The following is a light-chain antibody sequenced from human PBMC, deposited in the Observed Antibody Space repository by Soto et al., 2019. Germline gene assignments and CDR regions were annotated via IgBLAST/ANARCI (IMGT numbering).Light chain of an antibody. V-gene: IGKV3-20*01. CDR2: GAS. CDR3: QQYDNSPIT. CDR1: QSVDSSH. J-gene: IGKJ5*01. Sequence: EIVMTQSPATLSVSPGERATPSCRASQSVDSSHLAWYQHRPGRAPRLLVYGASSRATGIPDRFSGTGSETDFTLTISRLEPEDFAAYYCQQYDNSPITFGQGTRLEIK.